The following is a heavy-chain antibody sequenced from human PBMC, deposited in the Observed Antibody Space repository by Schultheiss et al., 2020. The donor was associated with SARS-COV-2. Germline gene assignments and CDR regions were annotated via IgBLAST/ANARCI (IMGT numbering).Heavy chain of an antibody. V-gene: IGHV3-23*01. Sequence: GGSLRLSCAASGLTFSSYSMNWVRQAPGKGLEWVSAISGSGGSTYYADSVKDRFSISRDNTKNTLYLQMNSLRAEDTAVYYCAKSASYYYYYYMDVWGKGTTVTVSS. CDR1: GLTFSSYS. CDR3: AKSASYYYYYYMDV. J-gene: IGHJ6*03. CDR2: ISGSGGST.